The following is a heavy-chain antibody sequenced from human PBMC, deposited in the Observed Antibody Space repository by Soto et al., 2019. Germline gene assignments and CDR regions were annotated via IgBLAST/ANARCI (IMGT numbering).Heavy chain of an antibody. CDR3: ARELGQWPGGR. CDR1: GFTFSSYS. V-gene: IGHV3-21*01. J-gene: IGHJ4*02. Sequence: PGGSLSLSCAASGFTFSSYSMNWVRQAPGKGLEWVSSISSSSSYIYYADSVKGRFTISRDNAKNSLYLQMNSLRAEDTAVYYCARELGQWPGGRWGQGTLVTVSS. D-gene: IGHD6-19*01. CDR2: ISSSSSYI.